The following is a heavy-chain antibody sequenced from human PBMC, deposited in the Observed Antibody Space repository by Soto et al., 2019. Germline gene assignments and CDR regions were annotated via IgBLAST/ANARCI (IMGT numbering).Heavy chain of an antibody. CDR1: GFTFTSSA. D-gene: IGHD6-13*01. CDR2: IVVGSGNT. Sequence: SVKVSCKASGFTFTSSAVQWVRQARGQRLEWIGWIVVGSGNTNYAQKFQERVTITRDMSTSTAYMELSSLRSEDTAVYYCAAAGIAAAGIGTDAFDIWGQGTMVTVSS. J-gene: IGHJ3*02. CDR3: AAAGIAAAGIGTDAFDI. V-gene: IGHV1-58*01.